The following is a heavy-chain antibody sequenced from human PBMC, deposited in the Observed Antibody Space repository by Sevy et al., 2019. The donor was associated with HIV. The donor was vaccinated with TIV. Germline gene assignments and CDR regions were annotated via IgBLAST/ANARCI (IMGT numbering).Heavy chain of an antibody. CDR1: GFTFSSYA. Sequence: GGSLRLSCAASGFTFSSYAMSWVRQAPGKGLEWVSAISGSSGSTYYADSVKGRFTISRDNSKNTLYLQMNILRAEDTAVYYCAKDRVGRLRIGATVESGVGAFDIWGQGTMVTVSS. V-gene: IGHV3-23*01. CDR2: ISGSSGST. CDR3: AKDRVGRLRIGATVESGVGAFDI. J-gene: IGHJ3*02. D-gene: IGHD1-26*01.